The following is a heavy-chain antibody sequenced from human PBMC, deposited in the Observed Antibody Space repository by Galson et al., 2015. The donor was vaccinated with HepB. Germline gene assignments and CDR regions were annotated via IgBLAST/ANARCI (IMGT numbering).Heavy chain of an antibody. J-gene: IGHJ4*02. V-gene: IGHV4-59*01. CDR2: AYSSGST. Sequence: ATLSLTCTVSGGSIRSYYWSWIRQPPGKGLEWIGYAYSSGSTDYNPSLKSRVTILLDTSKNQFSLTLSTVTAADTAVYYCARRFHSYDFRSGSYTYNFDYWGQGTLVTVSS. CDR3: ARRFHSYDFRSGSYTYNFDY. CDR1: GGSIRSYY. D-gene: IGHD3-3*01.